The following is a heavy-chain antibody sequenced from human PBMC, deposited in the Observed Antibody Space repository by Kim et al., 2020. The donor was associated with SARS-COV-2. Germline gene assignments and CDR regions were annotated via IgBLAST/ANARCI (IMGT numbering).Heavy chain of an antibody. CDR3: TTTYRGYSGYGLDY. CDR1: GFTFSNAW. Sequence: GGSLRLSCAASGFTFSNAWMTWVRQAPGKGLEWVGRIKSKTDGGTTDYAAPVKGRFTISRDDSKNTLYLQMNSLKSEDTAVYYCTTTYRGYSGYGLDYWGRGTLVTVSS. V-gene: IGHV3-15*01. J-gene: IGHJ4*02. CDR2: IKSKTDGGTT. D-gene: IGHD5-12*01.